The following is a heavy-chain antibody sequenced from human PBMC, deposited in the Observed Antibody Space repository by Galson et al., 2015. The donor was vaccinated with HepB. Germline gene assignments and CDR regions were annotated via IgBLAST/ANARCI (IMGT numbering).Heavy chain of an antibody. CDR3: VRGRNYDFWSGLFDY. CDR2: INWNGGST. J-gene: IGHJ4*01. Sequence: SLRLSCAASGFTFDDYGMSWVRQAPGKGLEWVSGINWNGGSTGYADSVMGRFTASRDNAKNSLYLQMNSLRAEDTALYHCVRGRNYDFWSGLFDYWGHGTLVTVSS. V-gene: IGHV3-20*01. D-gene: IGHD3-3*01. CDR1: GFTFDDYG.